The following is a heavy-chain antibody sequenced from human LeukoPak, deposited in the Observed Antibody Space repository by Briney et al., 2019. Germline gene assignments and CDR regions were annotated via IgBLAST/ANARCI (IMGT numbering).Heavy chain of an antibody. J-gene: IGHJ4*02. CDR2: IYYSGST. CDR1: GGSISSSSYY. V-gene: IGHV4-39*07. D-gene: IGHD2-8*01. CDR3: ARGPFYCTNGVCYSSSGWGRYYFDY. Sequence: SETLSLTCTVSGGSISSSSYYWGWIRQPPGKGLEWIGSIYYSGSTYYNPSLKSRVTISVDTSKNQFSLKLSSVTAADTAVYYCARGPFYCTNGVCYSSSGWGRYYFDYWGQGTLVTVSS.